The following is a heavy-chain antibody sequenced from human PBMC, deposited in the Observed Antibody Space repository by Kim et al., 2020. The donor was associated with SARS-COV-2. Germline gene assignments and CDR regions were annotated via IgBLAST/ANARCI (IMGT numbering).Heavy chain of an antibody. CDR2: IYYTGST. V-gene: IGHV4-39*01. D-gene: IGHD2-2*02. CDR3: VRTAYCSSATCYRGWVDS. Sequence: SETLSLTCLVSGGSISSSSYYWGWMRQPPGKGLEWIASIYYTGSTYYNPSLKSRVTISVDTSKNQFSLKLTSVIAADTAVYYCVRTAYCSSATCYRGWVDSWAREPWSPCPQ. J-gene: IGHJ5*01. CDR1: GGSISSSSYY.